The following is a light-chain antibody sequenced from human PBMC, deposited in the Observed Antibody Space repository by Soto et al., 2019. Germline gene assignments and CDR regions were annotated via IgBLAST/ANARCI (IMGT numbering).Light chain of an antibody. CDR2: KAS. V-gene: IGKV1-39*01. CDR1: QTISSW. Sequence: DIQMTQSPSTLSGSVGDRVTITCRASQTISSWLAWYQQKPGKAPKLLIYKASTLQSGVPSRFSGSGSGTDYTLTISSLQPEDFATYYCQQSYNTPQTFGQGTKVDIK. CDR3: QQSYNTPQT. J-gene: IGKJ1*01.